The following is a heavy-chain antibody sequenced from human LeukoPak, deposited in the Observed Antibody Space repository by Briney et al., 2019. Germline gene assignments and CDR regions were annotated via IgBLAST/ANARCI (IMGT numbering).Heavy chain of an antibody. CDR1: GYTFTSYG. CDR2: ISAYNGNT. V-gene: IGHV1-18*01. CDR3: ARRANLCGSYPSSPLCGFDY. D-gene: IGHD1-26*01. Sequence: ASVKVSCKASGYTFTSYGISWVRQAPGQGLEWMGWISAYNGNTDYAQKLQGRVTMTTDTSTSTAYMELRSLRSDDTAVYYCARRANLCGSYPSSPLCGFDYWGQGTLVTVSS. J-gene: IGHJ4*02.